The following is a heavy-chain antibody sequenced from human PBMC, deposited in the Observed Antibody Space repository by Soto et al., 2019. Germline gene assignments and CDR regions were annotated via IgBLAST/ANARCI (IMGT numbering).Heavy chain of an antibody. D-gene: IGHD1-20*01. V-gene: IGHV3-53*01. CDR3: ARGYPPYYYGMDV. J-gene: IGHJ6*02. CDR2: IYSGGST. CDR1: GFTVSSNY. Sequence: EVQLVESGGGLIQPGGSLRLSCAASGFTVSSNYMSWVRQAPGKGLEWVSVIYSGGSTYYADSVKGRFTISRDNSKNTLYIQMNSLRAEDTAVYCCARGYPPYYYGMDVWGQGTTVTVSS.